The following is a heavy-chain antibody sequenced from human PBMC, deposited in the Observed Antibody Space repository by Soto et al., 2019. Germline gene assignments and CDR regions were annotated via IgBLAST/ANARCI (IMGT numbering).Heavy chain of an antibody. Sequence: SETLSLTCTVSGGSISSSSYYWGWIRQPPGKGLEWIGSIYYSGSTYYNPSLKSRVTISVDTSKNQFSLKLSSVTAADTAMYYCARGLMAVTTSYYFDYWGQGTLVTVSS. CDR2: IYYSGST. J-gene: IGHJ4*02. V-gene: IGHV4-39*07. CDR3: ARGLMAVTTSYYFDY. D-gene: IGHD4-17*01. CDR1: GGSISSSSYY.